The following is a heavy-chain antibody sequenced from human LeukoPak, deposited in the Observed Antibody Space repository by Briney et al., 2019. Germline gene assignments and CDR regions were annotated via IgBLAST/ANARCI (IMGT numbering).Heavy chain of an antibody. V-gene: IGHV1-69*05. CDR1: GGTFSSYA. CDR2: IIPIFGTA. D-gene: IGHD5-12*01. CDR3: ARASLRGVATRDAFDI. J-gene: IGHJ3*02. Sequence: SVKVSCKASGGTFSSYAISWVRQAPGQGLEWMGGIIPIFGTANYAQKFQGRVTITTDESTSTAYMELSSLRSEDTAVYYCARASLRGVATRDAFDIWGQGTMVTVSS.